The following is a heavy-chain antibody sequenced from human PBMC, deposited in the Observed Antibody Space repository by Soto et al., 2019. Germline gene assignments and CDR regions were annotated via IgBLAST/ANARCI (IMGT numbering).Heavy chain of an antibody. CDR1: GYTLTELS. D-gene: IGHD4-17*01. CDR3: AITHNGDFDY. J-gene: IGHJ4*02. CDR2: FDPENGET. V-gene: IGHV1-24*01. Sequence: ASVKVSCKVSGYTLTELSMHWVRQAPGKGLEWMGGFDPENGETIYAQKFQGRVTMTADTSTDTAYMELSSLRSDDTAVYYCAITHNGDFDYWGQGTLVTVSS.